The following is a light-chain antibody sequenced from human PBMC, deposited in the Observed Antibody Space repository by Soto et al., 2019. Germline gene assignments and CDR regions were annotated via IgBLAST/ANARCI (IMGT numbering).Light chain of an antibody. CDR2: DAS. Sequence: EIVLTQSPATLSLSPGERATLSCRASQSVSSHLAWYQQKPGQAPRLLIYDASNRATGIPARFSGSGSGTDFTLTISSLEPEDFAVYYCQQRSNWLMITFGQGTRLEIK. CDR3: QQRSNWLMIT. V-gene: IGKV3-11*01. CDR1: QSVSSH. J-gene: IGKJ5*01.